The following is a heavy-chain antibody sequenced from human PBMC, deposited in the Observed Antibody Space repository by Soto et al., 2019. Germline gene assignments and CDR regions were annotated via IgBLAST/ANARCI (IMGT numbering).Heavy chain of an antibody. V-gene: IGHV1-2*04. CDR2: INPNSGGT. CDR1: GYTFTGYY. Sequence: QVQLVQSGAEVKKPGASVKVSCKASGYTFTGYYMHWVRQAPGQGLEWMGWINPNSGGTNYAQKFQGWVTMTRDTSISTAYMELSRLRSDDTAVYYWARGAYSSSWYPHDAFDIWGQGTMVTVSS. CDR3: ARGAYSSSWYPHDAFDI. D-gene: IGHD6-13*01. J-gene: IGHJ3*02.